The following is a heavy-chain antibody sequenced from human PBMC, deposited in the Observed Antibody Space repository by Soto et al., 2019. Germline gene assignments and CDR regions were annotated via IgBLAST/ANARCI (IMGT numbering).Heavy chain of an antibody. Sequence: EVQLLESGGGLVQPGGSLRLSCAASGFTFSSYAMSWVRQAPGKGLEWVSAISGSGGSTYYADSVKGRFTISRDNSKNTLYLKMNSLRAEDTAVYYCAKDQLSYYYYMDVWGKGTTVTVSS. V-gene: IGHV3-23*01. J-gene: IGHJ6*03. CDR3: AKDQLSYYYYMDV. D-gene: IGHD5-18*01. CDR2: ISGSGGST. CDR1: GFTFSSYA.